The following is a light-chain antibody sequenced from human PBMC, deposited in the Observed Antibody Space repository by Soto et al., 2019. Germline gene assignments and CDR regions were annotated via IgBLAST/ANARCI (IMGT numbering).Light chain of an antibody. Sequence: IVFPHSPATLSLSPGERATLSFRASQSVSSYLAWYQQKPGQAPRLLIYDASNRATGIPARFSGSGSGTDFTLTISSLEPEDFAVYYCQQRSNWPWPFGQGTKVDIK. V-gene: IGKV3-11*01. J-gene: IGKJ1*01. CDR2: DAS. CDR3: QQRSNWPWP. CDR1: QSVSSY.